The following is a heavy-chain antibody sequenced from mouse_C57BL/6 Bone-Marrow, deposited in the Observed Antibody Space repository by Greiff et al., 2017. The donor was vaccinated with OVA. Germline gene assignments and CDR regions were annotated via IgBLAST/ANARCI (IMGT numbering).Heavy chain of an antibody. J-gene: IGHJ4*01. CDR1: GYAFSSYW. V-gene: IGHV1-80*01. Sequence: VKLMESGAELVKPGASVKISCKASGYAFSSYWMNWVKQRPGKGLEWIGQIYPGDGDTNYNGKFKGKATLTADKSSSTAYMQLSSLTSEDSAVYFCARRSWYYAMDYWGQGTSVTVSS. CDR2: IYPGDGDT. CDR3: ARRSWYYAMDY.